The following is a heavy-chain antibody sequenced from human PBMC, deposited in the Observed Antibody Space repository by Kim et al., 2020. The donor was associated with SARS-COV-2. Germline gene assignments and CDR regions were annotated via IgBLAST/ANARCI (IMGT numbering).Heavy chain of an antibody. CDR1: GFTFSSYA. CDR3: ATEITMVRGVIDGMDV. CDR2: ISGSGGST. D-gene: IGHD3-10*01. Sequence: GGSLRLSCAASGFTFSSYAMSWVRQAPGKGLEWVSAISGSGGSTYYADSVKGRFTISRDNSKNTLYLQMNSLRAEDTAVYYCATEITMVRGVIDGMDVWGQGTTVTVSS. V-gene: IGHV3-23*01. J-gene: IGHJ6*02.